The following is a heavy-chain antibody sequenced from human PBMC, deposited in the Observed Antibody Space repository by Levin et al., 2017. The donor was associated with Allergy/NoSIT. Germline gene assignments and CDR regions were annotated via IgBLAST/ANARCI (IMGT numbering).Heavy chain of an antibody. Sequence: QTLSLTCTFSGFSLSTSGMCVSWIRQPPGKALEWLALIDWDDDKYYSTSLKTRLTISKDTSKNQVVLTMTNMDPVDTATYYCARSYYDILTGYYMIFDYWGQGTLVTVSS. CDR1: GFSLSTSGMC. J-gene: IGHJ4*02. CDR2: IDWDDDK. CDR3: ARSYYDILTGYYMIFDY. V-gene: IGHV2-70*01. D-gene: IGHD3-9*01.